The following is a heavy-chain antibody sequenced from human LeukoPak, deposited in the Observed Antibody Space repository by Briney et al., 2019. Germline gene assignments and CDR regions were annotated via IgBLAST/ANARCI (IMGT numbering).Heavy chain of an antibody. Sequence: PSETLSLTCTVSGGSISSYYWSWIRQSAGKGLEWIGHISISGSTYYNPSLKSRVTISVDTSKNQFSLKLSSVTAADTAVYYCARDRSYCSSGSCSYYFDYWGQGTLVTVSS. V-gene: IGHV4-4*07. CDR3: ARDRSYCSSGSCSYYFDY. CDR1: GGSISSYY. J-gene: IGHJ4*02. D-gene: IGHD2-15*01. CDR2: ISISGST.